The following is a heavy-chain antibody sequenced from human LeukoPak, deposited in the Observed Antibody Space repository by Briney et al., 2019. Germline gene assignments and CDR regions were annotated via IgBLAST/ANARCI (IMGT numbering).Heavy chain of an antibody. V-gene: IGHV1-24*01. CDR1: GYTLTELS. CDR3: ATSRISTHDYSSSWYLPFLFDY. CDR2: FDPEDGET. J-gene: IGHJ4*02. Sequence: ASVKVSCKVSGYTLTELSMHWVRQAPGKGLEWMGGFDPEDGETIYAQKFQGRVTMTEDTSTDTAYMELSSLRSEDTAVYYCATSRISTHDYSSSWYLPFLFDYWGQGTLVTVSS. D-gene: IGHD6-13*01.